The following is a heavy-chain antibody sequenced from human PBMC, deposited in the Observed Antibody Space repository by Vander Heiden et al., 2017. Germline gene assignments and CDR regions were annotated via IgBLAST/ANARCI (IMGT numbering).Heavy chain of an antibody. V-gene: IGHV3-23*01. CDR3: AKMGITIFGVDYYFDY. D-gene: IGHD3-3*01. Sequence: VQPLESGGGLVQPGGSLSLSCPAPGCTPRSYAMSWVRQAPGKGLEWVSAISGSGGSTYYADSVKCWFTISRDNSKNTLYLQMNSLSAEHTAVYYCAKMGITIFGVDYYFDYWGQGPLVTVSS. J-gene: IGHJ4*02. CDR2: ISGSGGST. CDR1: GCTPRSYA.